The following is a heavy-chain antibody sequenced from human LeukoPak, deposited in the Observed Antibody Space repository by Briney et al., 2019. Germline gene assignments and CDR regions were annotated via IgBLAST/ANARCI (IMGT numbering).Heavy chain of an antibody. CDR1: GYTFTGYY. J-gene: IGHJ4*02. CDR2: INPNSGGT. CDR3: ARAKVPHHIVVVTAKTPFDY. V-gene: IGHV1-2*02. Sequence: ASVKVSCKASGYTFTGYYMHWVRQAPGQGLEWMGWINPNSGGTNYAQKFQGRVTMTRDMSTSTVYMELSSLRSEDTAVYYCARAKVPHHIVVVTAKTPFDYWGQGTLVTVSS. D-gene: IGHD2-21*02.